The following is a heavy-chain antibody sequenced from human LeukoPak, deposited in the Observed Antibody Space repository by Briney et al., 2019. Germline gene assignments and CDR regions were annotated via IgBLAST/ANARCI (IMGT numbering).Heavy chain of an antibody. J-gene: IGHJ4*02. CDR1: GGSISTSSYY. V-gene: IGHV4-39*02. Sequence: PSETLSLTCTVSGGSISTSSYYWAWIRQPPGKGLEWIGSIYYSGSTYYNPSLESRVTISVDTSKNQFSLKLSSVTAADTAVYYCAREQSSSPNYWGQGTLVTVSS. CDR2: IYYSGST. CDR3: AREQSSSPNY. D-gene: IGHD6-6*01.